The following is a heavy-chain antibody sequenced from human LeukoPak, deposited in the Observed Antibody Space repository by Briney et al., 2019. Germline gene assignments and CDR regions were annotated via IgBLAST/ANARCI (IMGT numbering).Heavy chain of an antibody. CDR1: GYTFTGYY. V-gene: IGHV1-8*02. Sequence: ASVKVSCKASGYTFTGYYMHWVRQAPGQGLEWMGGINPNSGNTGYAQKFQGRVTMTSNTSISKAYMELRSLRSEDTAVYYCASLTRTNHYDSSGYSYWGQGPLVPVPS. CDR2: INPNSGNT. CDR3: ASLTRTNHYDSSGYSY. D-gene: IGHD3-22*01. J-gene: IGHJ4*02.